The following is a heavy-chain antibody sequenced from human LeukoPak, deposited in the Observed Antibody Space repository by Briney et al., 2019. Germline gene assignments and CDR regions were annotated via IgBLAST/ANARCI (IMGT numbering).Heavy chain of an antibody. J-gene: IGHJ6*02. CDR2: MNPYNGNT. D-gene: IGHD6-13*01. V-gene: IGHV1-8*01. CDR3: ARLASSSWPLYYYYGMDV. Sequence: ASVKVSCKASGYTFTSYDINWVRQATRQGLEWMGWMNPYNGNTGYAQKFQGRVTMTRSTSIGTAYMELSSLRSEDTAVYYCARLASSSWPLYYYYGMDVWGQGTTVTVSS. CDR1: GYTFTSYD.